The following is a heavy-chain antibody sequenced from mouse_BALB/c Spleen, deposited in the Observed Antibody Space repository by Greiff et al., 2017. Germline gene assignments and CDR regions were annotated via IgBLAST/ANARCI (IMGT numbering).Heavy chain of an antibody. CDR2: ISSGGGST. CDR1: GFAFSSYD. V-gene: IGHV5-12-1*01. J-gene: IGHJ4*01. Sequence: DVMLVESGGGLVKPGGSLKLSCAASGFAFSSYDMSWVRQTPEKRLEWVAYISSGGGSTYYPDTVKGRFTISRDNAKNTLFLQMSSLKSEDTAMYYCARDGYPGAMDYWGQGTSVTVSS. CDR3: ARDGYPGAMDY.